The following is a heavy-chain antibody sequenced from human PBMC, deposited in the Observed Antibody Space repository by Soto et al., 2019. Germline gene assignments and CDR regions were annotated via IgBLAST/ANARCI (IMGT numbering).Heavy chain of an antibody. D-gene: IGHD2-2*01. CDR2: INHSGST. CDR3: ARGPRDIVVVPAAKGWFDP. CDR1: GGSFSGYY. Sequence: SETLSLTCAVYGGSFSGYYWSWIRQPPGKGLEWIGEINHSGSTNYNPSLKSRVTISLDTSKNQFSLKLSSVTAADTAVYYCARGPRDIVVVPAAKGWFDPWGQGTLVTVSS. J-gene: IGHJ5*02. V-gene: IGHV4-34*01.